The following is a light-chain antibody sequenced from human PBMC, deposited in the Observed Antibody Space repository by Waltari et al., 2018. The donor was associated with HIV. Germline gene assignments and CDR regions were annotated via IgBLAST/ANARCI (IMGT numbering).Light chain of an antibody. CDR2: RDN. CDR1: TSNVGSNF. Sequence: QSVLTQPPSASGTPGQRVTISCSGTTSNVGSNFVSWYQQLPGTAPKVLIYRDNLRPSGGPDRFSGSKSGASASLAISGLRSEDEGDYYCATWDGSLGGAYVFGAGTKVSVL. CDR3: ATWDGSLGGAYV. J-gene: IGLJ1*01. V-gene: IGLV1-47*01.